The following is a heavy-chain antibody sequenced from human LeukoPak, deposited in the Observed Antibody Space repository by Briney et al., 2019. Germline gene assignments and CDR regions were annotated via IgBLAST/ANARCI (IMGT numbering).Heavy chain of an antibody. CDR2: ISSSGSTI. CDR3: ARDYGDYELDY. CDR1: GFTFSSYE. J-gene: IGHJ4*02. D-gene: IGHD4-17*01. Sequence: PGGSLTLSCAASGFTFSSYEMNWVRQAPGKGLELVSYISSSGSTIYYSDSAKGRFTISRDNAKNSLYLQMNSLRAEDTAVYYCARDYGDYELDYWGQGTLVTVSS. V-gene: IGHV3-48*03.